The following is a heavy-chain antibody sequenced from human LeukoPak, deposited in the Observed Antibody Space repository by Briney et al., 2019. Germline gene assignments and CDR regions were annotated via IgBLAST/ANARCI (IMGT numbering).Heavy chain of an antibody. V-gene: IGHV2-5*02. CDR2: INWDDNK. J-gene: IGHJ4*02. D-gene: IGHD6-13*01. CDR3: AHKLGGVPFDY. CDR1: GFSLRTSGVG. Sequence: ESGPTLVKPTQTLTLTCTFSGFSLRTSGVGVGWIRQPPGKALEWLALINWDDNKRYSPSLKSRLTITKDTSKNQVVLTMTNMDPVDTATYYCAHKLGGVPFDYWGQGTLVTVSS.